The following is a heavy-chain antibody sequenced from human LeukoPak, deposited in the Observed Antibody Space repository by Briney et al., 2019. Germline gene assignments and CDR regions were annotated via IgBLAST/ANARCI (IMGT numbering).Heavy chain of an antibody. CDR2: ISSSGSTI. CDR1: GFTFGDYA. CDR3: ARGGTYYDYVWGSYRYGDYFDY. Sequence: KPGGSLRLSCTASGFTFGDYAMSWVRQAPGKGLEWVSYISSSGSTIYYADSVKGRFTISRDNAKNSLYLQMNSLRAEDTAVYYCARGGTYYDYVWGSYRYGDYFDYWGQGTLVTVSS. J-gene: IGHJ4*02. V-gene: IGHV3-11*04. D-gene: IGHD3-16*02.